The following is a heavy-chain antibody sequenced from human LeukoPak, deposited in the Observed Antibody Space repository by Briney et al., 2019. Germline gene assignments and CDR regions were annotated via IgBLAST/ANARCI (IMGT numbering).Heavy chain of an antibody. J-gene: IGHJ3*02. CDR3: ARGVGYCSGGSCLDAFDI. CDR1: GISFSSYS. D-gene: IGHD2-15*01. CDR2: ISSSSSYI. Sequence: GGSLRLSCAASGISFSSYSMNWVRQAPGKGLEWVSSISSSSSYIYYADSVKGRFTISRDNAKNSLYLQMNSLRAEDTAVYYCARGVGYCSGGSCLDAFDIWGQGTMVTVSS. V-gene: IGHV3-21*01.